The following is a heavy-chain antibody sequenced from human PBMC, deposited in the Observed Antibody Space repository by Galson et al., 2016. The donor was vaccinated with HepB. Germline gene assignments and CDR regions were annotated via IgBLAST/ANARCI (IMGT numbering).Heavy chain of an antibody. CDR2: ISGGDYST. V-gene: IGHV3-23*01. J-gene: IGHJ6*02. CDR3: AKGLQYYSYALDV. CDR1: GFSFSDYG. Sequence: SLRLSCAASGFSFSDYGMSWVRQAPGKGLEWVSTISGGDYSTYYADSVKDRFTISRDNSKNTLDLQMNSLRAEDTAIYYCAKGLQYYSYALDVWGQGTTVTVSS.